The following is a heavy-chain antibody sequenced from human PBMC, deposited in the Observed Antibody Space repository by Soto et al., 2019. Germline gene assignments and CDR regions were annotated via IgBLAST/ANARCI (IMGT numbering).Heavy chain of an antibody. CDR3: ARLYDSDSHHGMDV. D-gene: IGHD3-22*01. CDR1: GGSITYYY. V-gene: IGHV4-59*08. Sequence: SETLSLTCTVSGGSITYYYRRWIRQPPGKGLEWIGDIHYSGSTKYNPSLKSRVTISVDRSKNQFSLKVSSVTAADAAVYYCARLYDSDSHHGMDVWGQGTTVT. CDR2: IHYSGST. J-gene: IGHJ6*02.